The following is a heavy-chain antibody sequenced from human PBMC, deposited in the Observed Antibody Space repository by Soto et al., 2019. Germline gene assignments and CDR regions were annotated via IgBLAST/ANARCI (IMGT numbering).Heavy chain of an antibody. CDR2: MFSRGSA. Sequence: SETLSLTCTVSGDSIGSYHWSWVRQPPGKGLEWIGFMFSRGSANYNPSLKSRVTISVDTSKSQFSLKLTSVTAADTAVYYCARLFNYGILRPNAFDIWGQGTMVTVSS. V-gene: IGHV4-59*12. D-gene: IGHD3-9*01. CDR3: ARLFNYGILRPNAFDI. CDR1: GDSIGSYH. J-gene: IGHJ3*02.